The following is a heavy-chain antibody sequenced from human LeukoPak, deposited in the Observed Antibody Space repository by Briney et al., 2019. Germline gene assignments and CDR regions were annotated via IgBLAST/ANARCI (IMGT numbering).Heavy chain of an antibody. CDR1: GGTFSSYA. V-gene: IGHV1-69*13. J-gene: IGHJ4*02. Sequence: ASVKVSCKASGGTFSSYAISWLRQAPGQGLEWMGGIIPIFGTANYAQKFQGRVTITADESTSTAYMELSSLRSEDTAVYYCARGWDSSGTLGYWGQGTLVTVSS. CDR2: IIPIFGTA. CDR3: ARGWDSSGTLGY. D-gene: IGHD6-6*01.